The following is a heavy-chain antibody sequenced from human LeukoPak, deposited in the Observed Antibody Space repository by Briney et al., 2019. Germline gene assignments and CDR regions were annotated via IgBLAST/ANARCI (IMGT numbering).Heavy chain of an antibody. CDR2: IYYSGST. V-gene: IGHV4-59*01. J-gene: IGHJ5*02. CDR3: AREFYSDTAMVTGIDP. CDR1: GGSISSYY. Sequence: SETLSLTCTVSGGSISSYYWSWIRQPPGKGLEWIGYIYYSGSTNYNPSLKSRVTISVDTSKNQFSLKLSSVTAADTAVYYCAREFYSDTAMVTGIDPWGQGTLVTVSS. D-gene: IGHD5-18*01.